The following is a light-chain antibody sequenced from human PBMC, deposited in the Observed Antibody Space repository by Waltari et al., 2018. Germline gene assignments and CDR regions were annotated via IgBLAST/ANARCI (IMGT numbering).Light chain of an antibody. CDR1: TSDVGVYDY. J-gene: IGLJ1*01. CDR3: TSYTSSGTCV. CDR2: DVS. V-gene: IGLV2-14*03. Sequence: QSALTQPASVSGSPGQSITISCTGTTSDVGVYDYVSWYQQHPGKAPKLMIYDVSYRPSGVSNRFSGSKSGNTASLTISGLQDEDEADYYCTSYTSSGTCVFGSGTKVTVL.